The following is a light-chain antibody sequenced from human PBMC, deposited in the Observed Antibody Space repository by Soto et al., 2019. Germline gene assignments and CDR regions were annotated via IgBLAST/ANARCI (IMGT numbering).Light chain of an antibody. J-gene: IGKJ4*01. CDR1: QTVLNSYNTKNY. Sequence: DIVMTQSPDSVAVSLGERATINCKSSQTVLNSYNTKNYLAWYQQQPGQPPKLLFYWASTRESGVPDRFSGGGSATDCTLTLTSLQAEDVAGYYCQQYSYLPLTFGGGTQVEIK. CDR3: QQYSYLPLT. V-gene: IGKV4-1*01. CDR2: WAS.